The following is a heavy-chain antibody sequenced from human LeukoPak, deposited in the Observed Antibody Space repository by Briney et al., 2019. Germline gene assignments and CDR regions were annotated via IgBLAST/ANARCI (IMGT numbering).Heavy chain of an antibody. CDR3: ARALRGYSYVLDY. D-gene: IGHD5-18*01. CDR2: IYSDRST. CDR1: GFTVSSNY. J-gene: IGHJ4*02. Sequence: GGSLRLSCAVSGFTVSSNYMSWVRQAPGKGLEWASVIYSDRSTYYADSVKGRFTISRDNSKNTLFLQMNSLRAEDTAVYFCARALRGYSYVLDYWGQGTLVTVSS. V-gene: IGHV3-66*01.